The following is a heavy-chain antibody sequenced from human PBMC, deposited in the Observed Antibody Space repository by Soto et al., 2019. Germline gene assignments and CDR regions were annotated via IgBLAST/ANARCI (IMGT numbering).Heavy chain of an antibody. CDR3: ARDARGTRGFDEMDI. V-gene: IGHV1-2*02. J-gene: IGHJ6*02. CDR2: INPNSGDT. D-gene: IGHD3-9*01. CDR1: GYIFTGYH. Sequence: GASVKVSCKASGYIFTGYHIHWVRQAPGRGLEWMGWINPNSGDTEYAQNFQGRVTMTRDTSFNLVYMEMSGLMSVDTAVYYCARDARGTRGFDEMDIWGQGTTVIVSS.